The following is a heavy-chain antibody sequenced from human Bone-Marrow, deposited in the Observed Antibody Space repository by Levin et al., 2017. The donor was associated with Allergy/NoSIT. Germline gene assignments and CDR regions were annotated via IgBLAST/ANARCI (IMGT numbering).Heavy chain of an antibody. CDR1: GFIFSSSD. J-gene: IGHJ6*02. D-gene: IGHD3-3*01. CDR3: AKDFYV. V-gene: IGHV3-23*01. CDR2: IRMSGSST. Sequence: LSLTCAASGFIFSSSDMTWVRQAPGKGLEWVSAIRMSGSSTYYAESVKGRFTISRDNSKNTLYLQMNSLRAEDTAIYYCAKDFYVWGQGTTVTVSS.